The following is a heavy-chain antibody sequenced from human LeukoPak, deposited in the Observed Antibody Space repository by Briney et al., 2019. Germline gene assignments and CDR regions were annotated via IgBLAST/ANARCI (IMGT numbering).Heavy chain of an antibody. D-gene: IGHD3-10*01. CDR3: ARGRDYGSGGGDAFDI. V-gene: IGHV3-53*01. CDR2: IYSGGST. Sequence: GGSLRLSCAASGFTVSSNYMSWVRQAPGKGLEWVSVIYSGGSTYYADSVKGRFTISRDNSKNTLYLQMNSLRAEDTAVYYCARGRDYGSGGGDAFDIWGQGTMVTVSS. J-gene: IGHJ3*02. CDR1: GFTVSSNY.